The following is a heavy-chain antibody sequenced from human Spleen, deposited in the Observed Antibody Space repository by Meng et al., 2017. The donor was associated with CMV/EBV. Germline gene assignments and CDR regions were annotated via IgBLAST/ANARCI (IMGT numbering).Heavy chain of an antibody. V-gene: IGHV3-43*01. CDR2: FSWDGYTI. CDR3: ASEDASGWN. J-gene: IGHJ4*02. Sequence: GGSLRLSCAGSGITLEAYTMHWVRQASGKGLDWVSLFSWDGYTIYYADSVRGRFTISRDNSKNSLYLEMNSLTPEDTAFYYCASEDASGWNWGQGTLVTVSS. D-gene: IGHD6-19*01. CDR1: GITLEAYT.